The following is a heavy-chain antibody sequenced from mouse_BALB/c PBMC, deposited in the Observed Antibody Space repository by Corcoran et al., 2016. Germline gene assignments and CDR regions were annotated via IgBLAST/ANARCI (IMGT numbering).Heavy chain of an antibody. CDR2: IDPAHGNT. CDR1: GFNIKDTY. D-gene: IGHD2-1*01. V-gene: IGHV14-3*02. Sequence: EVQLQQSGAELVKPGASVKLSCTASGFNIKDTYMHWVKQRPEQGLEWIGRIDPAHGNTKYDPKFQGKATITADTSSNTAYLQLSSLTSEDTAVYYCARGNYVRYFDVWGAGTTVTVSS. J-gene: IGHJ1*01. CDR3: ARGNYVRYFDV.